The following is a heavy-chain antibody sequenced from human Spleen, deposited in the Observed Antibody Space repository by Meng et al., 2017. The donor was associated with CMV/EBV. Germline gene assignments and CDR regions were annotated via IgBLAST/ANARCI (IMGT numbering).Heavy chain of an antibody. J-gene: IGHJ4*02. CDR3: TRTWLTGDTYYFDY. CDR1: GFTVSSNY. D-gene: IGHD7-27*01. CDR2: IYSGGST. V-gene: IGHV3-53*01. Sequence: GESLKISCAASGFTVSSNYMSWVRQAPGKGLEWVSVIYSGGSTYYADSVKGRFTISRDNSKNTLYLQMNSLRTEDTAIYYCTRTWLTGDTYYFDYWGQGTLVTVSS.